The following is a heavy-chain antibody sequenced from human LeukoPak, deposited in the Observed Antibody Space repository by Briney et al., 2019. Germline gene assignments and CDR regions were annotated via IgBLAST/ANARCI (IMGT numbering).Heavy chain of an antibody. CDR1: VYTFTSYG. J-gene: IGHJ6*02. Sequence: GASVKVSCKASVYTFTSYGISWVRQAPGQGLEWMGWISAYNGNTNYAQKLQGRVTMTTDTSTSKAYMELRSLRSDDTAVYYCARACSGGSCYLLGYYYYGMDVWGQGTTVTVSS. V-gene: IGHV1-18*01. D-gene: IGHD2-15*01. CDR3: ARACSGGSCYLLGYYYYGMDV. CDR2: ISAYNGNT.